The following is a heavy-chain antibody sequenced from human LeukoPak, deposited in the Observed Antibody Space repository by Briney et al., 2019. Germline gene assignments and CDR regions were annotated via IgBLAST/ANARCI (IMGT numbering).Heavy chain of an antibody. CDR3: AKDSGVGATGKYFDY. CDR2: IYSGGST. D-gene: IGHD1-26*01. CDR1: GFTVSSNY. J-gene: IGHJ4*02. Sequence: GGSLRLSCAASGFTVSSNYMSWVRQAPGKGLEWVSIIYSGGSTYYADSVKGRFTISRDNSKNTLYLQANSLRAEDTAVYYCAKDSGVGATGKYFDYWGQGTLVTVSS. V-gene: IGHV3-66*01.